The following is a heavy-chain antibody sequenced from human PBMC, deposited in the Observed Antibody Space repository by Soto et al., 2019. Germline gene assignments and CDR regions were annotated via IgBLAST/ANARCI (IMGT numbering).Heavy chain of an antibody. CDR1: GGSISSSSNY. CDR3: ARHVATQGWFDP. CDR2: IYYSWST. V-gene: IGHV4-39*01. Sequence: QLQLQESGPGLVKPSETLSLTCTVSGGSISSSSNYWGWIRQPPGKGLEWIGSIYYSWSTYDNPSPKRRVTFSVDPSKNQFSLNLNSVTAADTAVYYCARHVATQGWFDPWGQGTLVTVS. D-gene: IGHD1-1*01. J-gene: IGHJ5*02.